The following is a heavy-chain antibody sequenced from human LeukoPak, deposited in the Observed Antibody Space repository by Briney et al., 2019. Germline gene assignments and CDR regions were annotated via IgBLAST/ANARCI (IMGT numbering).Heavy chain of an antibody. J-gene: IGHJ4*02. D-gene: IGHD3-22*01. CDR3: ARDPSYYYDSSGFLHFDY. Sequence: GGSLRLSCAASGFTFSSYAMHWVRQAPGKGLEWVAVISYDGSNKYYADSVKGRFTISRDNSKNTLYLQMNSLRAEDTAVYYCARDPSYYYDSSGFLHFDYWGQGTLVTVSS. CDR1: GFTFSSYA. CDR2: ISYDGSNK. V-gene: IGHV3-30*04.